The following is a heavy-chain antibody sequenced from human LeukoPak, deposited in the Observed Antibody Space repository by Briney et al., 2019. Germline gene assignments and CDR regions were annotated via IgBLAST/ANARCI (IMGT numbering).Heavy chain of an antibody. CDR2: INPKSGAA. CDR1: GYIFRDYY. D-gene: IGHD6-13*01. CDR3: ARGAEAETSPLDF. Sequence: GASVKVSCKASGYIFRDYYMHWVRQAPGRGLEWLGWINPKSGAADYAQQFRGRVTMTRDTSINTDYMEMKRVTSDDTAVYYCARGAEAETSPLDFWGQGTLVIVS. V-gene: IGHV1-2*02. J-gene: IGHJ4*02.